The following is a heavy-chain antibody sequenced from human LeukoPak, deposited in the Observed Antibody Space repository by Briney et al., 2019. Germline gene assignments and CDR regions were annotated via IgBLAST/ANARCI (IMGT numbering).Heavy chain of an antibody. V-gene: IGHV1-2*02. J-gene: IGHJ4*02. CDR3: ATQRGSYLWGTDFDY. D-gene: IGHD3-16*01. CDR2: INPNSGDT. CDR1: GYTFTGYY. Sequence: ASVKVSCKASGYTFTGYYMHWVRQAPGQGHEWMGWINPNSGDTKYAQKFQGRVTMTRDTSISTAYMELSRLRSDDTALYYCATQRGSYLWGTDFDYWGQGTLVTVSS.